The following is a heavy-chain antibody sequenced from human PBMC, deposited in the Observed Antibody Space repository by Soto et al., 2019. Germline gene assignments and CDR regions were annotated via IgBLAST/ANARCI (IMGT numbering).Heavy chain of an antibody. D-gene: IGHD3-22*01. Sequence: GASVKVSCKASGYTFTSYAMHWVRQAPGQRLEWMGWINAGNGNTKYSQKFQGRVTITRDTSASTAYMELSSLRSEDTAVYYCARQVTMIVVALGYWGQGTLVTVSS. CDR2: INAGNGNT. J-gene: IGHJ4*02. CDR1: GYTFTSYA. CDR3: ARQVTMIVVALGY. V-gene: IGHV1-3*01.